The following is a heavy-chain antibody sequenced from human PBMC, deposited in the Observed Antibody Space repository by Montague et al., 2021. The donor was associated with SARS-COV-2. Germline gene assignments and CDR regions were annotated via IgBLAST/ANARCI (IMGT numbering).Heavy chain of an antibody. V-gene: IGHV1-18*01. CDR2: ISAYNGNT. Sequence: SVKVSCKASGYTFTSYGISWVRQAPGQGLEWMGWISAYNGNTNYAQKLQGRVTMTTDTSTSTAYMELRSLRSDDTAVYYCARDLGRYFDWLLLSPHCYYGMDVWGQGTTVTVSS. CDR1: GYTFTSYG. J-gene: IGHJ6*02. CDR3: ARDLGRYFDWLLLSPHCYYGMDV. D-gene: IGHD3-9*01.